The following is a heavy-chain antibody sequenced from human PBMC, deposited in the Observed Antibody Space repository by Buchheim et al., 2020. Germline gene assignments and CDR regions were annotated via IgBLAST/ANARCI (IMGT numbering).Heavy chain of an antibody. CDR3: ARSSTQLWSLVEY. D-gene: IGHD5-18*01. CDR1: GFTFRNYA. J-gene: IGHJ4*02. V-gene: IGHV3-33*01. CDR2: IWYDGDNK. Sequence: QVQLVESGGGVVQPGRSLRLSCAASGFTFRNYAMHWVRQAPGKGLEWLAVIWYDGDNKYYADSVKGRFTISRDNSKNMLYLEVNSLRAEDTAVYYCARSSTQLWSLVEYWGQGTL.